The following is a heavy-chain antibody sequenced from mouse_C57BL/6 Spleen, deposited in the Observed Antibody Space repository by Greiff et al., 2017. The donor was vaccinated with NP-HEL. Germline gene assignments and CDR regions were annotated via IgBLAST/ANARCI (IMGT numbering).Heavy chain of an antibody. Sequence: QVQLQQPGAELVRPGTSVKLSCKASGYTFTSYWMHWVKQRPGQGLEWIGVIDPSDSYTNYNQKFKGKATWTVDTSSSTAYMQLSSLTSEDSAVYYCAPQLRLPFAYWGQGTLVTVSA. J-gene: IGHJ3*01. CDR3: APQLRLPFAY. V-gene: IGHV1-59*01. CDR1: GYTFTSYW. D-gene: IGHD3-2*02. CDR2: IDPSDSYT.